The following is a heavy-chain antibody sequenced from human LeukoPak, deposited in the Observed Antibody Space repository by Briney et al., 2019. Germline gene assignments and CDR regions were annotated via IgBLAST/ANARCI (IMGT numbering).Heavy chain of an antibody. CDR3: GSESIYCSGGSCYPYYFDY. D-gene: IGHD2-15*01. CDR2: ITSRGSTK. CDR1: GFTFSSYE. J-gene: IGHJ4*02. V-gene: IGHV3-48*03. Sequence: GGSLRLSCAASGFTFSSYEMNWVRQAPGKGLEWVSYITSRGSTKYYADSVKGRFTISRDNAKNSLYLQMNSLRAEDTAVYYCGSESIYCSGGSCYPYYFDYWGQGTLVTVSS.